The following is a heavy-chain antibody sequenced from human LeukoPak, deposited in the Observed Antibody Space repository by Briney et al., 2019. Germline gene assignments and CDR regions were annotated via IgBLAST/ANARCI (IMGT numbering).Heavy chain of an antibody. J-gene: IGHJ5*02. CDR1: GYTFTSYD. CDR2: MNPNSGNT. V-gene: IGHV1-8*03. D-gene: IGHD2-15*01. Sequence: ASVKVSCKASGYTFTSYDINWVRQSTGQGLEWMGWMNPNSGNTGYAQKFQGRVTITRNTSISTAYMELSSLRSEDTAVYYCARVTIRSGGSCVYWFDPWGQGTLVTVSS. CDR3: ARVTIRSGGSCVYWFDP.